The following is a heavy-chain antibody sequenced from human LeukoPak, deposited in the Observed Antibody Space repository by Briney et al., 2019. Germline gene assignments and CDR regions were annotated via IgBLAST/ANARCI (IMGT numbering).Heavy chain of an antibody. J-gene: IGHJ6*03. CDR3: AREYCSGGSCYSWSGHYYYYYYMDV. Sequence: ASVKVSCKASGGTFSSYAISWVRQAPGQGLEWMGGIIPIFGTANYAQKFQGRVTITADESTNTAYMELSSLRSEDTAVYYCAREYCSGGSCYSWSGHYYYYYYMDVWGKGTTVTVSS. CDR1: GGTFSSYA. V-gene: IGHV1-69*13. CDR2: IIPIFGTA. D-gene: IGHD2-15*01.